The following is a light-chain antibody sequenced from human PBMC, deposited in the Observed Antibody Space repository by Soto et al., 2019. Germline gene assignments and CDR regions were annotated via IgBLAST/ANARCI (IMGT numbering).Light chain of an antibody. CDR1: QGISSY. J-gene: IGKJ1*01. CDR3: QQYNNWPRT. V-gene: IGKV3-15*01. CDR2: DAS. Sequence: MTQSPSLLSASTGDRVNISCRMSQGISSYLAWYQQRPGQAPRLLIFDASTRATGVAARFSGSGSGTKFTLTLRSLQSEDFAVYYCQQYNNWPRTFGQGTKVDI.